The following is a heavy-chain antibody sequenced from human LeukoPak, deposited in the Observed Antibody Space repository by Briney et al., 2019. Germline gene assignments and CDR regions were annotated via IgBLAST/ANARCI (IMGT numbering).Heavy chain of an antibody. CDR1: GFTFSDYY. V-gene: IGHV3-11*01. D-gene: IGHD3-22*01. CDR3: ARTQPTYYYDSSGPFDY. Sequence: GGSLRLSCAASGFTFSDYYMSWIRQAPGKGLEWVSYISSSGSTVYYADSVKGRFTISRDNAKNSLYLQMNSLRAEDTAVYYCARTQPTYYYDSSGPFDYWGQGTLVTVSS. J-gene: IGHJ4*02. CDR2: ISSSGSTV.